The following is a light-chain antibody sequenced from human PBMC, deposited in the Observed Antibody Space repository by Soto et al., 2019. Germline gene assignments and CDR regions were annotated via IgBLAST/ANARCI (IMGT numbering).Light chain of an antibody. J-gene: IGKJ4*01. CDR3: QQRSNWPPT. Sequence: EIVLTQSPATVSLSPGERATLSCRASQSVSSYLAWYQQKPGQAPRLLIYDASNRATGIPARFSGSGSGTDFTLTISSLEPEDFAVHYCQQRSNWPPTFGGGTKVEIK. CDR1: QSVSSY. CDR2: DAS. V-gene: IGKV3-11*01.